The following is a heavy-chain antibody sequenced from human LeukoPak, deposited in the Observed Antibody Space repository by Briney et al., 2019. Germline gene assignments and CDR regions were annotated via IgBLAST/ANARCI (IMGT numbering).Heavy chain of an antibody. CDR2: IYHSGST. CDR1: GYSISSGYY. Sequence: SETLSLTCTVSGYSISSGYYWGWIRQPPGKGLEWIGSIYHSGSTYYNPSLKSRVTISVDTSKNQFSLKLSSVTAADPAVYYCARDYGSGSYYDYYYYYGMDVWGQGTTVTVSS. CDR3: ARDYGSGSYYDYYYYYGMDV. D-gene: IGHD3-10*01. V-gene: IGHV4-38-2*02. J-gene: IGHJ6*02.